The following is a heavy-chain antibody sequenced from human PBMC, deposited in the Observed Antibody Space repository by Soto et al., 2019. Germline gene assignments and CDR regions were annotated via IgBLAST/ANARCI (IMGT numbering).Heavy chain of an antibody. CDR1: GGGFSSYA. D-gene: IGHD3-3*01. J-gene: IGHJ6*02. CDR2: IIPIFGTA. CDR3: ARDRPWVTYYDFWSGYYPPGYYYYGMDV. V-gene: IGHV1-69*13. Sequence: SLNLYWKAAGGGFSSYAISWVLQAPGQGLEWMGGIIPIFGTANYAQKFQGRVTITADESTSTAYMELSSLRSEDTAVYYCARDRPWVTYYDFWSGYYPPGYYYYGMDVWGQGTTVTV.